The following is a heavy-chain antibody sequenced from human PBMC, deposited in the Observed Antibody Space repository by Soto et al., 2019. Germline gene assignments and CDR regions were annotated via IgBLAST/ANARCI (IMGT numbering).Heavy chain of an antibody. D-gene: IGHD1-26*01. CDR2: FYFTGSA. CDR1: GDSITSGGYY. J-gene: IGHJ5*02. Sequence: QVQLRESGPGLVKPSQALSLVCSVSGDSITSGGYYWTWLRQRPGKGVEWIDYFYFTGSAYYHPSLNSRTTMSVDTSKNQFSLRLTSVTSADTAFYYCARERVLRSGWFDPWGQGTLVTVSS. CDR3: ARERVLRSGWFDP. V-gene: IGHV4-31*03.